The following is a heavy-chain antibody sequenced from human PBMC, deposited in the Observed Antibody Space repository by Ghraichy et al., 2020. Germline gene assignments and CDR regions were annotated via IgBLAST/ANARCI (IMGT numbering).Heavy chain of an antibody. J-gene: IGHJ6*02. CDR2: IYYSGST. CDR1: GGSISSGGYY. Sequence: SETLTLTCTVSGGSISSGGYYWSWIRQHPGKGLEWIGYIYYSGSTYYNPSLKSRVTISVDTSKNQFSLKLSSVTAADTAVYYCARDPGRIFGVVTNLIYYYGMDVWGQGTTVTVSS. V-gene: IGHV4-31*03. D-gene: IGHD3-3*01. CDR3: ARDPGRIFGVVTNLIYYYGMDV.